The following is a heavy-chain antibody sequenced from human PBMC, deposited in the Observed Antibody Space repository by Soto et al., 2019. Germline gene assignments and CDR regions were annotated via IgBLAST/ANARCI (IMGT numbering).Heavy chain of an antibody. J-gene: IGHJ4*02. CDR3: VRWGPERGSDH. CDR2: IWYDGSNK. V-gene: IGHV3-33*01. CDR1: GFTFSSHG. D-gene: IGHD7-27*01. Sequence: QVQLVESGGGVVQPGRSLRLSCAASGFTFSSHGMHWVSQAPGKGLQWVAVIWYDGSNKYYEDSVKGRFTISRDNSKNMLYLHMNSLRVEDTAVYYCVRWGPERGSDHWGQGILVTVSS.